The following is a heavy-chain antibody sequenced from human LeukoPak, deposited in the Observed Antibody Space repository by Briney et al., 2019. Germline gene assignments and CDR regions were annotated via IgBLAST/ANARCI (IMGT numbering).Heavy chain of an antibody. D-gene: IGHD5-12*01. CDR2: IYHSGST. Sequence: SETLSLTCIVSGYSISSGYYWGWIRQPPGKGLEWIGSIYHSGSTYYNPSLKSRVTISVDTSKNQFSLKLSSVTAADTAVYYCARLDGSGYDYFFDYWGQGTLVTVSS. V-gene: IGHV4-38-2*02. CDR1: GYSISSGYY. J-gene: IGHJ4*02. CDR3: ARLDGSGYDYFFDY.